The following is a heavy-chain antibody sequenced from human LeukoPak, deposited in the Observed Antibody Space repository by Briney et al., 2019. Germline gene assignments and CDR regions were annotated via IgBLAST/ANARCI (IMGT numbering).Heavy chain of an antibody. CDR3: AGHDYVWGRTAPFDY. CDR2: FSYSEST. V-gene: IGHV4-39*07. Sequence: SETLSLTCTVSGGSISSSSYYWGWIRQPPGKGLEWIGSFSYSESTYYNPSLKSRVTISVDTSNNQFSLKLSSVTAADTAVYYCAGHDYVWGRTAPFDYWGQGTLVTVSS. J-gene: IGHJ4*02. D-gene: IGHD3-16*01. CDR1: GGSISSSSYY.